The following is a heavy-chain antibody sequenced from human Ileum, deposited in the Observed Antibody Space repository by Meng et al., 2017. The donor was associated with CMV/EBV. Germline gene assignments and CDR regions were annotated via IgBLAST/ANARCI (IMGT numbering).Heavy chain of an antibody. CDR3: ARGVLGYCSSTSCYARVPYFDY. D-gene: IGHD2-2*01. CDR1: GGSFSGYY. CDR2: INHSGST. J-gene: IGHJ4*02. V-gene: IGHV4-34*01. Sequence: SETLSLTCAVYGGSFSGYYWSWIRQPPGKGLEWIGEINHSGSTNYNPSLKSRVTISVDTSKNQFSLKLSSVTAADTAVYYCARGVLGYCSSTSCYARVPYFDYWGQGTLVTVSS.